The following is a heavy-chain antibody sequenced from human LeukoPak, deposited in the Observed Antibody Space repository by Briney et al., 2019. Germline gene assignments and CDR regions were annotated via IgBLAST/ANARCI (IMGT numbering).Heavy chain of an antibody. V-gene: IGHV4-59*01. J-gene: IGHJ3*02. Sequence: SETLSLTCTVSGGSISSYYWSWIRQPPGKGLEWIGYIYYSGSTNYNPSLKSRVTISVDTSKNQFSLKLSSVTAADTAVYYCARKTHTARVNAFDIWGQGTMVTVSS. CDR2: IYYSGST. D-gene: IGHD5-18*01. CDR1: GGSISSYY. CDR3: ARKTHTARVNAFDI.